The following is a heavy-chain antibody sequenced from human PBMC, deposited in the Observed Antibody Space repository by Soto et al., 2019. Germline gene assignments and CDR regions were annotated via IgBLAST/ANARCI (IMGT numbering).Heavy chain of an antibody. CDR1: GFSFSSYA. CDR2: ISARGGSS. D-gene: IGHD5-12*01. Sequence: EVQLLESGGGLVQPGGSLRLSCVASGFSFSSYAMVWVRQAPGKGLEWVSVISARGGSSYFADTVKGRFTMSRDNSKNLLSLEMTSLRAEDTDIYFCVKGSIEYSASVDNWGQGPLVLVSS. CDR3: VKGSIEYSASVDN. J-gene: IGHJ4*02. V-gene: IGHV3-23*01.